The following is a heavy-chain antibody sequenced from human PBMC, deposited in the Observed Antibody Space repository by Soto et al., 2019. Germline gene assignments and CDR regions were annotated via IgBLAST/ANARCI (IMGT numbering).Heavy chain of an antibody. Sequence: ASVKVSCKASGYTFTGYYMHWVRQAPGQGLEWMGWINPNSGGTNYAQKFQGWVTMTRDTSINTAYMELSRLRSDDTAVYYCARVSGYYGSGRPGGMDVWGQGTTVTVSS. V-gene: IGHV1-2*04. CDR2: INPNSGGT. CDR3: ARVSGYYGSGRPGGMDV. D-gene: IGHD3-10*01. CDR1: GYTFTGYY. J-gene: IGHJ6*02.